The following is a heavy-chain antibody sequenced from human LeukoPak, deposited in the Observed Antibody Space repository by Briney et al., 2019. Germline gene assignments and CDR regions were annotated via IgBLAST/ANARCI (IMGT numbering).Heavy chain of an antibody. CDR2: ISAYNGNT. CDR3: ARDSTREYYMDV. Sequence: GASVKVSCKASGYTFTSYDINWVRQAPGQGLEWMGWISAYNGNTNYAQKLQGRVTMTTDTSTSTAYMELRSLRSDDTAVYYCARDSTREYYMDVWGKGTTVTISS. V-gene: IGHV1-18*01. D-gene: IGHD5/OR15-5a*01. J-gene: IGHJ6*03. CDR1: GYTFTSYD.